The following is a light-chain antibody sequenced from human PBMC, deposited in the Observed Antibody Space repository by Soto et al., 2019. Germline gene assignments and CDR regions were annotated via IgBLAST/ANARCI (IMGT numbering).Light chain of an antibody. CDR3: QQSYSTPWT. J-gene: IGKJ1*01. V-gene: IGKV1-39*01. Sequence: DIVMTQSPDSLAVSLGERVTINCKSSQSVLYSSNNRNYLAWYQQKPGKAPKLLIYAASSLQSGVPSRFSGSGSGTDFTLTISSLQPEDFATYYCQQSYSTPWTFGQGTKVDIK. CDR2: AAS. CDR1: QSVLYSSNNRNY.